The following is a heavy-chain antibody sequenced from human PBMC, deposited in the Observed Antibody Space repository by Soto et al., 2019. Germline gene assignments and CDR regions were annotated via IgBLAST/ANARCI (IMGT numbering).Heavy chain of an antibody. Sequence: KSSETLSLTCAVYGGSFSGYYWSWIRQPPGKGLEWIGEINHSGSTNYNPSLKSRVTISVDTSKNQFPLKLSSVTAADTAVYYCARGLRASYYYDSSGLRYWGQGTLVTVSS. CDR1: GGSFSGYY. D-gene: IGHD3-22*01. J-gene: IGHJ4*02. V-gene: IGHV4-34*01. CDR3: ARGLRASYYYDSSGLRY. CDR2: INHSGST.